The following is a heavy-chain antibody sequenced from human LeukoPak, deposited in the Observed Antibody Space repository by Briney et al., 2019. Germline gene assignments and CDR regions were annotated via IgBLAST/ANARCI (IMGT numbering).Heavy chain of an antibody. CDR3: AREYYDFWSGRRDAFDI. CDR1: GFTFSSYW. CDR2: INGDGRNI. D-gene: IGHD3-3*01. J-gene: IGHJ3*02. Sequence: PGGSLRLSCVASGFTFSSYWMHWVRQDPRKGLVWVSRINGDGRNINYADSVRGRFTISRDNAKNTLYLQMNTLRVEDTAVYYCAREYYDFWSGRRDAFDIWGQGTMVTVSS. V-gene: IGHV3-74*01.